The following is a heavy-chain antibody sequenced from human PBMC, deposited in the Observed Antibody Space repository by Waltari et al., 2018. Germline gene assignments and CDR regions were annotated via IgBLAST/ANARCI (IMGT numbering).Heavy chain of an antibody. Sequence: QVQLQQSGPGLVKPSQTLSLPCAVSGDSLFTTSVAWNWIRQSPSRGLEWLGRTYDMSQWRNDYALSVKGRITVNPDTSKNHFALQLDSVTPDDTAVYYCARGKFTAFDIWGQGTMVTVSS. CDR1: GDSLFTTSVA. J-gene: IGHJ3*02. CDR2: TYDMSQWRN. CDR3: ARGKFTAFDI. V-gene: IGHV6-1*01.